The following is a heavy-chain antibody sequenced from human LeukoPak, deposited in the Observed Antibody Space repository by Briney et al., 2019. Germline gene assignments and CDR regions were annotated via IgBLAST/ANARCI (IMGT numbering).Heavy chain of an antibody. CDR3: ARGAGYYDSSGYYPLDY. D-gene: IGHD3-22*01. J-gene: IGHJ4*02. CDR2: INAGNGNT. V-gene: IGHV1-3*01. CDR1: GYTFTSYA. Sequence: ASVKVSCKASGYTFTSYAMNWVRQAPGQRLEWMGWINAGNGNTKYSQKFQGRVTITRDTSASTAYMELSSLRSEDTAVYYCARGAGYYDSSGYYPLDYWGQGTLVTVSS.